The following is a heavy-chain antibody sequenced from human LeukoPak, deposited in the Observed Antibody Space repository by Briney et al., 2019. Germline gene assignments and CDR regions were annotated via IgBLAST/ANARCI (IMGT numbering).Heavy chain of an antibody. Sequence: ASVSVSCKASGVTFTSSAMQWVRQARGQRLEWIGWIVVGSGNTNYAQKFQERVTITRDMSTSTAYMELSSLRSEDTAVYYCAASSTYDFWSGYNYWGQGTLVTVSS. J-gene: IGHJ4*02. V-gene: IGHV1-58*02. CDR3: AASSTYDFWSGYNY. CDR1: GVTFTSSA. CDR2: IVVGSGNT. D-gene: IGHD3-3*01.